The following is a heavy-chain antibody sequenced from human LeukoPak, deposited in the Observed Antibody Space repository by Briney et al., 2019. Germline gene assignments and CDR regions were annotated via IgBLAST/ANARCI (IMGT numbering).Heavy chain of an antibody. D-gene: IGHD6-13*01. CDR3: ARATGIAPRNYYHYYGLDV. V-gene: IGHV3-7*01. Sequence: GGSLRLSCAASGFTFRSYWMTWVRQAPGKGLEWVANIMQDGCERYYVDSVKGRFTISRDNAKNSLFLQMNSLRAEDTAVCYCARATGIAPRNYYHYYGLDVWGQGTTVIVSS. CDR1: GFTFRSYW. J-gene: IGHJ6*02. CDR2: IMQDGCER.